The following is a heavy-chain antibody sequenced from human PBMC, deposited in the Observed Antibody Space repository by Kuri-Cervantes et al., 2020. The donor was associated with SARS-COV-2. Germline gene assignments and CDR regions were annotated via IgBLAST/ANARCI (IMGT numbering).Heavy chain of an antibody. Sequence: SVKVSCKASCYPFTSYGISCVRQAPGQGLEWKGGIIPIFGTANYAQKFQRRVTITADKSTSTAYMELSSLRSEDTAVYYCARKEWYSTWLGYYGMDVWGQGTTVTVSS. D-gene: IGHD6-13*01. CDR2: IIPIFGTA. V-gene: IGHV1-69*06. CDR3: ARKEWYSTWLGYYGMDV. J-gene: IGHJ6*02. CDR1: CYPFTSYG.